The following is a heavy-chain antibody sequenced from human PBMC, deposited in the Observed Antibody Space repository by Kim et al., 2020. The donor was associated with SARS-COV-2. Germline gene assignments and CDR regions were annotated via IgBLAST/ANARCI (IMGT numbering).Heavy chain of an antibody. J-gene: IGHJ4*02. CDR2: ISSSSSYI. V-gene: IGHV3-21*04. CDR1: GFTFSSYS. Sequence: GGSLRLSCAASGFTFSSYSMNWVRQAPGKGLEWISSISSSSSYIYYADSVKGRFTISRDNARASLYLQMNSLRDEDTAVYYCARVLTSGWSYFDYWGQGT. D-gene: IGHD6-19*01. CDR3: ARVLTSGWSYFDY.